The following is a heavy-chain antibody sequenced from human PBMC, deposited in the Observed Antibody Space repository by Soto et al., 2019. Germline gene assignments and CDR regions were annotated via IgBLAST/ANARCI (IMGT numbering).Heavy chain of an antibody. V-gene: IGHV4-31*03. Sequence: SETLSLTCSVSSDSMNSGGYYWSWIRQHPGKGLEWIGYIYSNGDTYYNPSLKSRVTISVDTSKNQFSLNLTSVTAADTAVCYCARRGGSSYGYYYYAMDVWGQGTTVTVSS. D-gene: IGHD6-6*01. CDR3: ARRGGSSYGYYYYAMDV. CDR2: IYSNGDT. J-gene: IGHJ6*02. CDR1: SDSMNSGGYY.